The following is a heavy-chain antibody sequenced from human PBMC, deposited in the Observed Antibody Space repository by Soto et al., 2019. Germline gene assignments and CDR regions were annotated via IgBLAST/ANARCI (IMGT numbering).Heavy chain of an antibody. CDR3: ARLVQLLRSGDLFHGLDV. D-gene: IGHD3-10*01. Sequence: SETLSLTCAVYGGSFSGYYWSWIRQPPGKGLEWIGEINHSGSTNYNPSLKSRVTISVDTSKNQFSLKLSSVTAADTAVYYCARLVQLLRSGDLFHGLDVWGQGTTVTVSS. CDR2: INHSGST. CDR1: GGSFSGYY. J-gene: IGHJ6*02. V-gene: IGHV4-34*01.